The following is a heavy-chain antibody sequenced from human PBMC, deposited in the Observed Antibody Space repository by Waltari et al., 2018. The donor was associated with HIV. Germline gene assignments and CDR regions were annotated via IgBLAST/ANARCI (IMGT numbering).Heavy chain of an antibody. J-gene: IGHJ4*02. V-gene: IGHV4-39*01. CDR2: IYYSGST. Sequence: QLQLQESGPGLVKPSETLSLTCTVSGGSISSSSYYWGWIRQPPGKGLEWIGSIYYSGSTYYNPSLKSRVTISVDTSKNQFSLKLSSVTAADTAVYYCARTYYYDSSGYSGFDYWGQGTLVTVSS. CDR3: ARTYYYDSSGYSGFDY. CDR1: GGSISSSSYY. D-gene: IGHD3-22*01.